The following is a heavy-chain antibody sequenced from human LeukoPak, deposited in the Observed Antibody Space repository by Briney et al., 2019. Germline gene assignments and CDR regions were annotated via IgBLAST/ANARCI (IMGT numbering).Heavy chain of an antibody. J-gene: IGHJ4*02. CDR3: ARDVVGPLDY. CDR1: GFIFSSYA. CDR2: ISYDGSNK. D-gene: IGHD2-21*01. Sequence: GGSLRLSCAASGFIFSSYAMHWVRRAPGKGLEWVAVISYDGSNKYYADSVKGRFTISRDNAKNSLYLQMNSLRAEDTAVYYCARDVVGPLDYWGQGTLVTVSS. V-gene: IGHV3-30*07.